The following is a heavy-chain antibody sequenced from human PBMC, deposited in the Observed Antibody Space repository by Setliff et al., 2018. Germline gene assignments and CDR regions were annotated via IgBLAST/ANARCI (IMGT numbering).Heavy chain of an antibody. CDR2: ISSSSTYI. CDR1: GFTFRSYG. V-gene: IGHV3-21*01. D-gene: IGHD3-22*01. J-gene: IGHJ4*02. Sequence: GGSLRLSCAASGFTFRSYGMNWVRQAPGKGLEWVSVISSSSTYISYADSLKGRFTVSRDNAKNSLYLQMNSLRDEDTAVYYFARDLWARDSPGAGPFDSWGQGTLVTVSS. CDR3: ARDLWARDSPGAGPFDS.